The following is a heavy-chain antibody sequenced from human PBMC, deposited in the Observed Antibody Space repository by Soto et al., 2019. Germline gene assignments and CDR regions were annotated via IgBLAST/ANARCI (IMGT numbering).Heavy chain of an antibody. J-gene: IGHJ4*02. CDR3: ARVIQLWLRYFDY. CDR1: GFTVSSNY. D-gene: IGHD5-18*01. V-gene: IGHV3-66*01. Sequence: GGSLRLSCAASGFTVSSNYMSWVRQAPGKGLEWVSVIYSGGSTYYADSVKGRFTISRDNSKNTLYLQMNSLRAEDTAVYYCARVIQLWLRYFDYWGQGTLVTVSS. CDR2: IYSGGST.